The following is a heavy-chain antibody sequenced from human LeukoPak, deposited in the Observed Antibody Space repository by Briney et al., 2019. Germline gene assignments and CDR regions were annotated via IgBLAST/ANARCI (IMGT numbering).Heavy chain of an antibody. CDR1: GGSVSSGSNY. CDR3: ARENKGVIDY. CDR2: ISNSGST. D-gene: IGHD2-8*01. V-gene: IGHV4-61*01. J-gene: IGHJ4*02. Sequence: SETLSLTCTVSGGSVSSGSNYGSWFRQPPGKGLEWIGYISNSGSTNYNPSLKSRVTISVDASKRQFSLKLSSVTAADTAVYYCARENKGVIDYWGQGTLVTVSS.